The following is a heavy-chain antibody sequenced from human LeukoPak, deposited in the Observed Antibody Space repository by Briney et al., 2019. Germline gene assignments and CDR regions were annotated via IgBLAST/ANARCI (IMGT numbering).Heavy chain of an antibody. CDR2: ISYDGSNK. Sequence: PGGSLRLSCAASGFTFRIYGMQWVRQAPGKGLEWVAVISYDGSNKYYADSVKGRFTISRDNSKNTLYLHMNSLRAENTAVYYCAKDPDVQLCPVGGMDVWGQGTTVTVSS. CDR3: AKDPDVQLCPVGGMDV. D-gene: IGHD5-18*01. CDR1: GFTFRIYG. J-gene: IGHJ6*02. V-gene: IGHV3-30*18.